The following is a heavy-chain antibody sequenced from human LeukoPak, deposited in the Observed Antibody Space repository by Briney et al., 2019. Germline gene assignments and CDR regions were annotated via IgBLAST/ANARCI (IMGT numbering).Heavy chain of an antibody. D-gene: IGHD2-21*02. J-gene: IGHJ6*03. V-gene: IGHV4-39*07. CDR1: GGSISSGSYY. CDR3: ARGKGGDDYYYYYMDV. Sequence: SETLSLTCTVSGGSISSGSYYWSWIRQPPGKGLEWIGEINHSGSTNYNPSLKSRVTISVDTSKNQFSLKLSSVTAADTAVYYCARGKGGDDYYYYYMDVWGKGTTVTVSS. CDR2: INHSGST.